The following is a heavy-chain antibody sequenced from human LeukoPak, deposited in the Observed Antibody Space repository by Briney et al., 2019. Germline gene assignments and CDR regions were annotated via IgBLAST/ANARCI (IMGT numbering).Heavy chain of an antibody. Sequence: PSETLSLTCTVSGGSISTTSYYWGWIRQPPGKGLEWIGSVYYSGSTYYNPSLKSRVTISVDTSKNQFSLKLSSVTAADTAVYHCARDYNRGDAFDIWGQGTMVTVSS. CDR1: GGSISTTSYY. CDR2: VYYSGST. V-gene: IGHV4-39*07. CDR3: ARDYNRGDAFDI. J-gene: IGHJ3*02. D-gene: IGHD1-1*01.